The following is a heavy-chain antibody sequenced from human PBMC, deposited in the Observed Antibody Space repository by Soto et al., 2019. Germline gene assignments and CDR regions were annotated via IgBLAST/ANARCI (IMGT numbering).Heavy chain of an antibody. CDR3: ALRSMAVVPEY. V-gene: IGHV4-4*02. Sequence: SETLSLTCAVSGGSITSSNWWSWVRQTPGKGLEWIAKIYESGDIKYANYNPSLKSRVTLSVDTSTNQCSLTLSSMTAADTAVYYCALRSMAVVPEYWGQGTLVTVSS. CDR1: GGSITSSNW. D-gene: IGHD3-22*01. J-gene: IGHJ4*02. CDR2: IYESGDIKYA.